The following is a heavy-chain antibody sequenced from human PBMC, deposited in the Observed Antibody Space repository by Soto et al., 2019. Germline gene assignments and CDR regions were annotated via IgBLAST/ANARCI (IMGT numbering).Heavy chain of an antibody. Sequence: QVQLVQSGAEVKKPGASVKVSCKASGYTFTSYGISWVRQAPGQGLEWMGWISAYNGNTNYAQKLQGRVTMTTDTSTSTGYMEVGSLLTDDTAVYYCAGVGGVETNRNYYCGMDVWGQGTTVTVSS. CDR3: AGVGGVETNRNYYCGMDV. D-gene: IGHD3-16*01. V-gene: IGHV1-18*01. CDR2: ISAYNGNT. J-gene: IGHJ6*02. CDR1: GYTFTSYG.